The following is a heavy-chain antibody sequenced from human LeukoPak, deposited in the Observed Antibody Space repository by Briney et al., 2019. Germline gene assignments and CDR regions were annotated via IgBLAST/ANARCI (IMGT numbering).Heavy chain of an antibody. V-gene: IGHV4-59*01. CDR3: ARDYYGSGSYGSFNFDY. CDR2: IYYSGST. CDR1: GGSISSYY. Sequence: SETLSLTCTASGGSISSYYWSWIRQPPGKGLEWIGYIYYSGSTNYNPSLKSRVTISVDTSKNQFSLKLSSVTAADTAVYYCARDYYGSGSYGSFNFDYWGQGALVTVSS. J-gene: IGHJ4*02. D-gene: IGHD3-10*01.